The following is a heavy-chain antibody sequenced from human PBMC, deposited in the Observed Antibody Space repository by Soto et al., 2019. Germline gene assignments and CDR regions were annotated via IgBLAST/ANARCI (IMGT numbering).Heavy chain of an antibody. V-gene: IGHV3-53*01. Sequence: GGSLRLSCAVSGFTASSNYMSWVRQPPGKGPEWVSDIYSGGSTYYADSVKGRFTISRDNSKNTLYLQMNSLRAEDTAVYYCARERDGHNPNWFDLWGQGTLVTAPQ. J-gene: IGHJ5*02. D-gene: IGHD2-8*01. CDR1: GFTASSNY. CDR3: ARERDGHNPNWFDL. CDR2: IYSGGST.